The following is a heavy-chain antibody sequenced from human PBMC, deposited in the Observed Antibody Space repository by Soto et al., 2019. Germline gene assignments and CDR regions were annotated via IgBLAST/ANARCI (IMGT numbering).Heavy chain of an antibody. CDR2: ISAYNGNT. V-gene: IGHV1-18*01. J-gene: IGHJ6*02. D-gene: IGHD2-15*01. CDR3: ARDQGESGGSCRWGMDV. CDR1: GYTFTSYG. Sequence: QVQLVQSGAEVKKPGASVKVSCKASGYTFTSYGISWVRHAPGQGLEWMGWISAYNGNTNYAQKRQGRVTMTTDTSTSTAYMELRSLRSDDTAVYYCARDQGESGGSCRWGMDVWGQGTTVTVSS.